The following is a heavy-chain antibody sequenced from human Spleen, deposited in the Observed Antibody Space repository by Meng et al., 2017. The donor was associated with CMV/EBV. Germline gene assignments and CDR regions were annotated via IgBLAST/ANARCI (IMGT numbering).Heavy chain of an antibody. CDR3: AKGVGANYGMDV. Sequence: GGSLRLSCAASRFSFSIFGMHWVRQTPGRGLEWMAFITNDGSNQYYADSVKGRFTISRDNSKNTLYLRMSSLRTEDTAVYYCAKGVGANYGMDVWGQGTTVTVSS. J-gene: IGHJ6*02. V-gene: IGHV3-30*02. CDR2: ITNDGSNQ. D-gene: IGHD1-26*01. CDR1: RFSFSIFG.